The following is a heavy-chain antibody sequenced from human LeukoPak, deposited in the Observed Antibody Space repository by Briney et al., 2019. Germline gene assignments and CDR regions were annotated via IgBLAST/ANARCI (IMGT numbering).Heavy chain of an antibody. CDR2: INHSGST. CDR1: GGSFTTYY. V-gene: IGHV4-34*01. J-gene: IGHJ3*02. Sequence: PSETLSLTCAVFGGSFTTYYWSWIRQSPGTGLEWIGEINHSGSTNYNPSLKSRVTISVDTSKNQFSLRLSSVTAADTAVYYCAGGDPHPGKMVAPRVSVFDIWGQGTMVTVSS. D-gene: IGHD2-15*01. CDR3: AGGDPHPGKMVAPRVSVFDI.